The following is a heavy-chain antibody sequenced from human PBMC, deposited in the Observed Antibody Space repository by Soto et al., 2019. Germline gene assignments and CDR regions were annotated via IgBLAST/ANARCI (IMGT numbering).Heavy chain of an antibody. V-gene: IGHV1-46*01. D-gene: IGHD6-19*01. CDR3: AKVTHRGPIAVAGPLGS. CDR1: GSITNHH. J-gene: IGHJ4*02. Sequence: QVHLVQSGAEVKKPGASVNVSCQASGSITNHHMHWVRQAPGQGLEWMGIFNPSGLSTTYAQKFQGRVTITRDTSTSTVYMELSSLTSEVTAGYFCAKVTHRGPIAVAGPLGSWGQGTLVIVSS. CDR2: FNPSGLST.